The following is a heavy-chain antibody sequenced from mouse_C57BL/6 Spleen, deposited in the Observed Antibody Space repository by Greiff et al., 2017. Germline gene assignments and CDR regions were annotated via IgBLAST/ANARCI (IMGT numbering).Heavy chain of an antibody. CDR3: ARVDYGSSSYYAMDY. CDR1: GYAFSSSW. CDR2: IYPGDGDT. D-gene: IGHD1-1*01. Sequence: QVQLPQSGPELVKPGASVKISCKASGYAFSSSWMNWVKQRPGKGLEWIGRIYPGDGDTNYNGKFTGKATLTADKSSSTAYLLLSSLTSEDSAVYFCARVDYGSSSYYAMDYWGQGTSVTVSS. V-gene: IGHV1-82*01. J-gene: IGHJ4*01.